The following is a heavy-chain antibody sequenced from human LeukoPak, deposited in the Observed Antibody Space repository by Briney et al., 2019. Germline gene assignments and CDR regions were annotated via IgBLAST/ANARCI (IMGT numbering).Heavy chain of an antibody. CDR3: AKGGATVIDY. D-gene: IGHD4-17*01. J-gene: IGHJ4*02. CDR1: AFTFSSYW. V-gene: IGHV3-74*01. Sequence: GGSLRLSCAASAFTFSSYWMHWVRQAPGKGLVWVSRSNSDGISTSYADSVKGRFTISRDNAKNTLYLQMNSLRAEDTAVYYCAKGGATVIDYWGQGTLVTVSS. CDR2: SNSDGIST.